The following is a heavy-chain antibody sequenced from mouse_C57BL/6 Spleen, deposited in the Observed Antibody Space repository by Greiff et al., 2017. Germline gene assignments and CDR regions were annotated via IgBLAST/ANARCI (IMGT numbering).Heavy chain of an antibody. CDR3: ARWGLRRGYFDY. V-gene: IGHV14-2*01. Sequence: VQLKESGAELVKPGASVKLSCTASGFNIKDYYMHWVKQRTEQGLEWIGRIDPEDGETKYAPKFQGKATITADTSSNTAYLQLSSLTSEDTAVYYCARWGLRRGYFDYWGQGTTLTVSA. CDR1: GFNIKDYY. CDR2: IDPEDGET. J-gene: IGHJ2*01. D-gene: IGHD2-4*01.